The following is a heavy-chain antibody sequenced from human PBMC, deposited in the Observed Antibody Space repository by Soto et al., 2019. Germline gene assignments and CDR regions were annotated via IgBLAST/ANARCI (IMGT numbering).Heavy chain of an antibody. CDR3: ARRLSTLYDSVWGSQIDY. V-gene: IGHV4-39*01. J-gene: IGHJ4*02. CDR2: IYYSGST. Sequence: PSETLSLTCTVSGGSISSSSYYWGWIRQPPGKGLEWIGSIYYSGSTYYNPSLKSRVTISVDTSKNQFSLKLSSVTAADTAVYYCARRLSTLYDSVWGSQIDYWGQGTLLTVSS. D-gene: IGHD3-16*01. CDR1: GGSISSSSYY.